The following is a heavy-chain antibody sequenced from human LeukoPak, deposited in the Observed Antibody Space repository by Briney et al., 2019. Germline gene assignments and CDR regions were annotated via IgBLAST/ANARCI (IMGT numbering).Heavy chain of an antibody. D-gene: IGHD5-18*01. CDR3: ARGDGIQLWLKDYFDY. CDR2: ISSSSSTI. J-gene: IGHJ4*02. V-gene: IGHV3-48*02. CDR1: GFTFSSYS. Sequence: PGGSQRLSCAASGFTFSSYSMNWVRQAPGKGLEWVSYISSSSSTIYYADSVKGRFTISRDNAKNSLYLQMNSLRDEDTAVYYCARGDGIQLWLKDYFDYWGQGTLVTVSS.